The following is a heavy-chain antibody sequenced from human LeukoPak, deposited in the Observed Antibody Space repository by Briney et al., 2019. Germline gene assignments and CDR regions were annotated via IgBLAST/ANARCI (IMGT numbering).Heavy chain of an antibody. J-gene: IGHJ4*02. V-gene: IGHV3-23*01. CDR1: GFTFSSYA. CDR2: ISGSGGST. Sequence: PGGSLRLSCAASGFTFSSYAMSWVRQAPGKGLEWVSAISGSGGSTHYADSVKGRFTISRDNSKNTLYLQMNSLRAEDTAVYYCAKSGPSAYCSSTSCPNFDYWGQGTLVTVSS. D-gene: IGHD2-2*01. CDR3: AKSGPSAYCSSTSCPNFDY.